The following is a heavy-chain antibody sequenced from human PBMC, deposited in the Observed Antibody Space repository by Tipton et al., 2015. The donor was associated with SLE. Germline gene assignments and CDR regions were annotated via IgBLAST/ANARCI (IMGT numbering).Heavy chain of an antibody. D-gene: IGHD5-24*01. V-gene: IGHV4-34*01. Sequence: TLSLTCAVQGGSFHDYYWGWIRQPPGKGLEWIGEIKHLSMTNYNPSLRGRVTLSVDTSKNQFSLKVNSVTAADTAVYFCARMRNGFYSDYDFWGQGTLITVSS. J-gene: IGHJ4*02. CDR1: GGSFHDYY. CDR2: IKHLSMT. CDR3: ARMRNGFYSDYDF.